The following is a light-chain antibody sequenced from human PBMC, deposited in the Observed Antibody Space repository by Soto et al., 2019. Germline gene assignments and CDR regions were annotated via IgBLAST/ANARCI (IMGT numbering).Light chain of an antibody. J-gene: IGKJ2*01. Sequence: EIVMTQSPATLSLSPGERAALSCRASQSINSELAWYQQKPGQPPRLLIYGASTRATDVPARFSGSESGSEFTLTISGLQSEDFAVYYCRQGHNWPLTVGQGTRLAI. CDR3: RQGHNWPLT. CDR2: GAS. V-gene: IGKV3-15*01. CDR1: QSINSE.